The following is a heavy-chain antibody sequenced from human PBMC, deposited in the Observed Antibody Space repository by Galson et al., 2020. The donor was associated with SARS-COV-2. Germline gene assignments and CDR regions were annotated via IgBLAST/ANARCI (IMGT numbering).Heavy chain of an antibody. CDR3: AREARGGLYYYDSSGYLDY. D-gene: IGHD3-22*01. CDR2: IYYSGST. J-gene: IGHJ4*02. V-gene: IGHV4-31*03. Sequence: SETLSLTCTVSGGSISSGGYYWSWIRQHPGKGLEWIGYIYYSGSTYYNPSLKSRVPISVDTSKNQFSLKLSSVTAADTAVDYCAREARGGLYYYDSSGYLDYWGQGTLVTVSS. CDR1: GGSISSGGYY.